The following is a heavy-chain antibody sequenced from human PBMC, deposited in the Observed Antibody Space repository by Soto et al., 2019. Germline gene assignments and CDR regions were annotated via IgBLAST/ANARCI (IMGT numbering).Heavy chain of an antibody. J-gene: IGHJ4*02. CDR2: ISGSGANT. CDR1: GFSFSSYA. Sequence: EVQLLESGGGLVQPGGSLRLSCAASGFSFSSYAMSWVRQATGKGLEGVSAISGSGANTYYADSVKGRFTISRDNSKNTVYLQMNSLRAEDSAVYYCAKDRYDSTDLWGQGTLVTVSS. V-gene: IGHV3-23*01. CDR3: AKDRYDSTDL. D-gene: IGHD3-22*01.